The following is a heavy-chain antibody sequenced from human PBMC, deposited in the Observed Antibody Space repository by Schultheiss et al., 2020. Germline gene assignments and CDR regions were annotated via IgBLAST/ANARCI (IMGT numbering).Heavy chain of an antibody. V-gene: IGHV4-34*01. CDR1: GGSFSGYY. J-gene: IGHJ4*02. CDR2: IYYSGST. Sequence: SETLSLTCAVYGGSFSGYYWSWIRQHPGKGLEWIGYIYYSGSTYYNPSLKSRVTISVDTSKNQFSLKLSSVTAADTAVYYCARQSGSWELRFDYWGQGTLVNVYS. D-gene: IGHD1-26*01. CDR3: ARQSGSWELRFDY.